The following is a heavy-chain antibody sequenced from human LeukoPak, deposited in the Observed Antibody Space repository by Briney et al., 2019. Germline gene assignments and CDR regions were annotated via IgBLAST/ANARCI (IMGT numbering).Heavy chain of an antibody. V-gene: IGHV3-11*04. Sequence: GGSVSLSCAASGFTFSDYYMSWIRQAPGKGLEWVSYISSSGSTIYYADSVKGRFTISRDNAKNSLYLQMNSLRAEDTAVYYCARDTDFWSGYMYYFDFGDQGTLVTVSS. CDR3: ARDTDFWSGYMYYFDF. CDR1: GFTFSDYY. CDR2: ISSSGSTI. D-gene: IGHD3-3*01. J-gene: IGHJ4*02.